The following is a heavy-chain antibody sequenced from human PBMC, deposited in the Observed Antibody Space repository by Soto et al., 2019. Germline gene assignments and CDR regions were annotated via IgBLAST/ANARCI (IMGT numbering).Heavy chain of an antibody. CDR2: MNPNSGNT. Sequence: QVQLVQSGAEVKKPGASVTVSCKASGYTFTSYDINRVRQATGQGLEWMGWMNPNSGNTGYAQKVQGRVTMTRNTSISTAYMELSSLRSEDTAVYYCARGYRTAPSGYCAYWGQGTLVTVSS. J-gene: IGHJ4*02. D-gene: IGHD1-26*01. CDR3: ARGYRTAPSGYCAY. CDR1: GYTFTSYD. V-gene: IGHV1-8*01.